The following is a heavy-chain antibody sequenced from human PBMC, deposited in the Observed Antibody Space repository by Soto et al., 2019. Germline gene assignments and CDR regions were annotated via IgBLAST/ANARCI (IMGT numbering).Heavy chain of an antibody. CDR2: IGISGDT. CDR1: GFTFNSYD. CDR3: AIGSGYPYYYNGMDV. Sequence: EVQLVESGGGLVQPGGSLRLSCAASGFTFNSYDLHWVRQPTGKGLEWFSAIGISGDTHYPGSVKGRFTISRENAKNSLYLQMNSLRAGDTAVYYCAIGSGYPYYYNGMDVWGQGTTVTVSS. V-gene: IGHV3-13*01. D-gene: IGHD3-22*01. J-gene: IGHJ6*02.